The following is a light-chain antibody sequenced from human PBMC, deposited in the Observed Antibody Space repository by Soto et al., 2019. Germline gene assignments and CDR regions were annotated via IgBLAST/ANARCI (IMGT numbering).Light chain of an antibody. CDR1: SSDVGAYNY. Sequence: QSVLTQPASVSGSPGQSITISCTGTSSDVGAYNYVSWYQQHPGKVPKLMIYEVSNRPSGVSHRFSGSKSGNTASLTISGLQPEDEADYYCSSYTGSRTLVFGTGTKLTVL. V-gene: IGLV2-14*01. CDR2: EVS. CDR3: SSYTGSRTLV. J-gene: IGLJ1*01.